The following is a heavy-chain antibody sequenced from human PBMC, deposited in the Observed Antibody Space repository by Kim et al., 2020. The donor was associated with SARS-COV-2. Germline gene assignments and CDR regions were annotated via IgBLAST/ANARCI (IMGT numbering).Heavy chain of an antibody. V-gene: IGHV3-48*03. D-gene: IGHD5-12*01. CDR1: GFTFSSLE. J-gene: IGHJ4*02. Sequence: GGSLRLSCAASGFTFSSLEMNWVRQAPGKGLEWVSYITSSGSTIYYADSVKGRFTISRDNAKNSLFLQMNSLRAEDTAVYYCATLVATTVFDYLGQGTLVTASS. CDR3: ATLVATTVFDY. CDR2: ITSSGSTI.